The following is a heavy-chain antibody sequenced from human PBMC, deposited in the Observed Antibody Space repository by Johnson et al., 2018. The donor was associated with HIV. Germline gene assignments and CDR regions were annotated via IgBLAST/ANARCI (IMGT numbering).Heavy chain of an antibody. V-gene: IGHV3-30*02. J-gene: IGHJ1*01. Sequence: QVQLVESGGGVVQRGGSLRLSCVASGFTFSSYGMHWVRQAPGKGLEWVAFIRYDGTNKYYGDSVKGRFTVSRDNSKNTVYVDMNSLRAEDTAVYYCAKVGRMTTVVTPGDNVRGLLGLRWAMWG. CDR3: AKVGRMTTVVTPGDNVRGLLGLRWAM. CDR1: GFTFSSYG. CDR2: IRYDGTNK. D-gene: IGHD4-23*01.